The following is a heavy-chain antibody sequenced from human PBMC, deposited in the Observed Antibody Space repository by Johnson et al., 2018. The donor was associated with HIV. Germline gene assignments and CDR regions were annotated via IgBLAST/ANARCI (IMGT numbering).Heavy chain of an antibody. CDR3: AKEYGWVVNSPDALDI. Sequence: VQLVESGGGVVRPVGSLRLSCAASGFSFDDYGMSWVRQAPGKGLEWVSAISGSGGSTYYADSVKGRFTISRDNSKNTLYLQMNSLRAEDTAVYYCAKEYGWVVNSPDALDIWGQGTMFTVSS. CDR2: ISGSGGST. CDR1: GFSFDDYG. J-gene: IGHJ3*02. V-gene: IGHV3-23*04. D-gene: IGHD4-23*01.